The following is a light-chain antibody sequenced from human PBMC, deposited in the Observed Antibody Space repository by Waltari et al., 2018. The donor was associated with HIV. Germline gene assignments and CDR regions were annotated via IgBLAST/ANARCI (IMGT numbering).Light chain of an antibody. Sequence: SYALTQPPSVSVSPGETVSITCSGDKLGDKYVCWSQQKPGQSPVLVIYQDRKRPSGIPERFSGSNSGTTATLTIRGTQAMDEADYYCQAWDSSTAVVFGTGTKVTVL. J-gene: IGLJ1*01. CDR1: KLGDKY. V-gene: IGLV3-1*01. CDR2: QDR. CDR3: QAWDSSTAVV.